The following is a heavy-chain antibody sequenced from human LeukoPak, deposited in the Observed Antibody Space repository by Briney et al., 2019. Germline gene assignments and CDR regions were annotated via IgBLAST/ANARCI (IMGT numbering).Heavy chain of an antibody. D-gene: IGHD3-22*01. Sequence: SETLSLTCTVSSGSISSYYWSWIRQPAGKGLEWIGRIYTSGSTNYNPSLKSRVTISVDKSKNQFSLKLSSVTAADTAVYYCARAKRGSGYYDYWGQGTLVTVSS. CDR1: SGSISSYY. CDR3: ARAKRGSGYYDY. J-gene: IGHJ4*02. CDR2: IYTSGST. V-gene: IGHV4-4*07.